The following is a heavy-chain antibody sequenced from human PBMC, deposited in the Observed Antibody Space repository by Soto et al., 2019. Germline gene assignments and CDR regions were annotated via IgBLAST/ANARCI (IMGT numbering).Heavy chain of an antibody. CDR2: IIPMLGIR. CDR1: GGTFSTYS. Sequence: QVQLVQSGAEVKKPGSSVKVSCKDSGGTFSTYSMFGVRQAPGQGLEWMGRIIPMLGIRNYAQRFQDRVTITAYISTATAHMEQSSLRSEDTALYYCTIGSWSGEVFDIWGQGTMVTVSS. J-gene: IGHJ3*02. CDR3: TIGSWSGEVFDI. D-gene: IGHD2-21*01. V-gene: IGHV1-69*02.